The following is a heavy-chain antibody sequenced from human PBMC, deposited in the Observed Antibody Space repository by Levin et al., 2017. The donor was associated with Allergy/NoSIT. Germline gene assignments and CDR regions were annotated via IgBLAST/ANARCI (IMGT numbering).Heavy chain of an antibody. CDR2: INPNSGGT. J-gene: IGHJ3*02. CDR3: ARPRAPIMVRGGPPAFDI. CDR1: GYTFTGYY. Sequence: ASVKVSCKASGYTFTGYYMHWVRQAPGQGLEWMGWINPNSGGTNYAQKFQGRVTMTRDTSISTAYMELSRLRSDDTAVYYCARPRAPIMVRGGPPAFDIWGQGTMVTVSS. D-gene: IGHD3-10*01. V-gene: IGHV1-2*02.